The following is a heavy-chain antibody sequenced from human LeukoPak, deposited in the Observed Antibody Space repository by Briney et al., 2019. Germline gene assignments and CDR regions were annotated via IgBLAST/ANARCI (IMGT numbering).Heavy chain of an antibody. CDR3: AKDKRGSSSWYSADVYY. Sequence: GGSLRLFCAASGVTSSSYAKSWGRQAPGEGLEWGSAISSSGGSTYYADSVKGRFTISRDNSKNTLYLQMNSLRAEDTAVYYCAKDKRGSSSWYSADVYYWGQGTLVTVSS. CDR1: GVTSSSYA. V-gene: IGHV3-23*01. CDR2: ISSSGGST. J-gene: IGHJ4*02. D-gene: IGHD6-13*01.